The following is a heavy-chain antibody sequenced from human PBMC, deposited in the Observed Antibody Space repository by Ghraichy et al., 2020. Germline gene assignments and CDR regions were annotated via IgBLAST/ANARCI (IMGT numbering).Heavy chain of an antibody. CDR3: ARGCDADCYLLDY. CDR1: GFTVSTYV. Sequence: SCAASGFTVSTYVIQWVRQAPGKGLEWVALISYDGSRKYYADSVRGRFTISRDNSQNTVYLQMNSLRPDDTAVYYCARGCDADCYLLDYWGQGTLVTVSS. V-gene: IGHV3-30-3*01. J-gene: IGHJ4*02. CDR2: ISYDGSRK. D-gene: IGHD2-21*02.